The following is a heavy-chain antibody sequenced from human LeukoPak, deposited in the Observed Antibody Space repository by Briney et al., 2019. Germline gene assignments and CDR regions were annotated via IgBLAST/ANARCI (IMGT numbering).Heavy chain of an antibody. CDR2: IYYSGST. Sequence: SETLSLTCTVPGGSISSSSYYWGWIRQPPGKGLEWIGSIYYSGSTYYNPSLKSRVTISVDTSKNQFSLKLSSVTAADTAVYYCATRTGYSSGWFDYWGQGTLVTVSS. V-gene: IGHV4-39*01. D-gene: IGHD6-19*01. CDR1: GGSISSSSYY. J-gene: IGHJ4*02. CDR3: ATRTGYSSGWFDY.